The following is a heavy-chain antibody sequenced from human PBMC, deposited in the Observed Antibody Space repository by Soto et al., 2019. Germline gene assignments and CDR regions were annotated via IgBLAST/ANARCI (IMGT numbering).Heavy chain of an antibody. CDR1: GFTFRDYS. CDR3: ARLGISALDS. J-gene: IGHJ5*01. CDR2: ISSKSTFI. V-gene: IGHV3-21*01. D-gene: IGHD2-15*01. Sequence: NPGGSLRLSCAASGFTFRDYSLNWVRQAPGKGLEWVSSISSKSTFIHYADSVKGRFTIPRDNAKNSLYLQMDSLRDDDTAVYFCARLGISALDSWGQGALVTVSS.